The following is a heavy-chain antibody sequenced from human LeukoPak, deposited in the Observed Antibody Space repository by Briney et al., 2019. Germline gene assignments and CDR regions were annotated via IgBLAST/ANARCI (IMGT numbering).Heavy chain of an antibody. V-gene: IGHV3-23*01. J-gene: IGHJ4*02. CDR3: ARDRGSYRPIDY. D-gene: IGHD1-26*01. CDR1: GFMFRSYP. Sequence: PGGSLRLSCVVSGFMFRSYPMSWVRQTPGRGLEWVSSISGSSGSIYYADSVKGRFTISRDNSKNTLYLQMDSLTVEDTAIYYCARDRGSYRPIDYWGQGTLVTVSS. CDR2: ISGSSGSI.